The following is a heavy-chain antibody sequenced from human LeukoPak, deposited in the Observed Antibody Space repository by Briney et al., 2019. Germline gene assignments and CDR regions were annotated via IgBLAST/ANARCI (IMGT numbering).Heavy chain of an antibody. D-gene: IGHD6-13*01. J-gene: IGHJ4*02. CDR3: ARTNPGSNVFDY. CDR2: IKQDGSEK. CDR1: GFTFSSYW. V-gene: IGHV3-7*01. Sequence: GGSLRLSCAASGFTFSSYWMSWVRQAPGKGLEWVANIKQDGSEKKYVDSVKGRFTISRDNAKNLLYLQMNSLRAEDTAVYYCARTNPGSNVFDYWGQGTLVTVSS.